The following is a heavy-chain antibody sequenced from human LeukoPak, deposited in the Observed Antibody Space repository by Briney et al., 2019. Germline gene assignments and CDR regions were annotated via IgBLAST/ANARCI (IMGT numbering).Heavy chain of an antibody. CDR1: GFTFSSYT. V-gene: IGHV3-23*01. CDR3: VEVTTHGAY. CDR2: ISGSGGST. D-gene: IGHD3-3*01. J-gene: IGHJ4*02. Sequence: GGSLRLSCAAPGFTFSSYTMSWVRQAPGKGLEWVSAISGSGGSTYYADSVKGRFTISRDNSKNTLYLQMNSLRAEDTAVYYCVEVTTHGAYWGQGTLVTVSS.